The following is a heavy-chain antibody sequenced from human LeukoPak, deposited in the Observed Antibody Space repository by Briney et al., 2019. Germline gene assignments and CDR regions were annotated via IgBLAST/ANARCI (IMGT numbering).Heavy chain of an antibody. CDR1: GFIFRNYA. CDR2: ISGSGGSP. V-gene: IGHV3-23*01. D-gene: IGHD2-2*02. CDR3: AKGSGYCSAPSCYKTFDY. J-gene: IGHJ4*02. Sequence: PGGSLRLSCAASGFIFRNYAMSWVRQAPGKGLEWVSGISGSGGSPYHADSVKGRFTISRDNSKNTLYLQMNSLRAEDTAVYYCAKGSGYCSAPSCYKTFDYWGQETLVTVSS.